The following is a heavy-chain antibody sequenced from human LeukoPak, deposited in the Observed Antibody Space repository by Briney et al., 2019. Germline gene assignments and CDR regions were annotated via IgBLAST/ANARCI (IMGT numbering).Heavy chain of an antibody. CDR2: IYSGGST. V-gene: IGHV3-53*01. CDR1: GFTVSSNY. CDR3: ARGVIAAGESDAFDI. Sequence: PGGSLRLSCAASGFTVSSNYMSWVRQAPGKGLEWVSVIYSGGSTYYADSVKGRFTISRDNSKNTLYLQMNSLRAEDTAVYYCARGVIAAGESDAFDIWGQGTMVTVSS. D-gene: IGHD6-13*01. J-gene: IGHJ3*02.